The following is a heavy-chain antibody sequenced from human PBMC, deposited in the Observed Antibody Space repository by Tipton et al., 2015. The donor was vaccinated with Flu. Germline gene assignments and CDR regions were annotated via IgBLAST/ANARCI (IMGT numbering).Heavy chain of an antibody. CDR1: GGSISSTYY. D-gene: IGHD3-22*01. V-gene: IGHV4-39*07. CDR2: IFYSGSFSGGST. J-gene: IGHJ4*02. Sequence: TLSLTCTVSGGSISSTYYWGWIRQPPGKGLEWIGSIFYSGSFSGGSTYYNPSLKSRVTISVDTSKNQFSLKLSSVTAADTAIYYCAGDSPYDSSGYYSDYGGQGPQVPVPS. CDR3: AGDSPYDSSGYYSDY.